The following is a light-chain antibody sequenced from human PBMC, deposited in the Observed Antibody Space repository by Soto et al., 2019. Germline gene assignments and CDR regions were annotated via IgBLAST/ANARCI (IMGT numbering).Light chain of an antibody. CDR2: CAX. J-gene: IGKJ5*01. CDR1: QSVRNN. Sequence: EIVMTQSPATLSVSSWERATLSCMSXQSVRNNYLAWYQQKPVQATRLIXXCAXNRGTGIPERFSGSGSGTEFTLTISSLQSEYFAVYYCQQFHNWPTSTFGQGTRLEIK. CDR3: QQFHNWPTST. V-gene: IGKV3D-15*01.